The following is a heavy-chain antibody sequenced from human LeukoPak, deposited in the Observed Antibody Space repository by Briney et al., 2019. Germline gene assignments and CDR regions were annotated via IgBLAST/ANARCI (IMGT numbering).Heavy chain of an antibody. V-gene: IGHV3-20*04. D-gene: IGHD4-17*01. Sequence: GGSLRLSCAASGFTFSSYAMSWVRQAPGKGLEWVSGINWNGGSTGYADSVKGRFTISRDNAKKSLDLQMNSLRAEDTALYYCARGHIDYAFDCWGQGTLVTVSS. J-gene: IGHJ4*02. CDR1: GFTFSSYA. CDR3: ARGHIDYAFDC. CDR2: INWNGGST.